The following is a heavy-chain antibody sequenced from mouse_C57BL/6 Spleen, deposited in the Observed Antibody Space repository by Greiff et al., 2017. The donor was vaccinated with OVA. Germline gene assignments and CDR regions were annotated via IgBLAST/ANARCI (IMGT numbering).Heavy chain of an antibody. J-gene: IGHJ4*01. D-gene: IGHD2-5*01. CDR3: ARRYYSNYEDYAMDY. Sequence: QVQLKESGAELARPGASVKLSCKASGYTFTSYGISWVKQRTGQGLEWIGEIYPRSGNTYYNEKFKGKATLTADKSSSTAYMELRSLTSEDSAVDFCARRYYSNYEDYAMDYWGQGTSVTVSS. CDR2: IYPRSGNT. CDR1: GYTFTSYG. V-gene: IGHV1-81*01.